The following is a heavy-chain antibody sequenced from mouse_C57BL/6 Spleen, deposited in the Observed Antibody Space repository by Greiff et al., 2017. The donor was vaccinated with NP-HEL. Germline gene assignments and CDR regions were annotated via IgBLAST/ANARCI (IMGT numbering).Heavy chain of an antibody. V-gene: IGHV5-17*01. CDR3: ARGEPREY. J-gene: IGHJ4*01. Sequence: EVKLVESGGGLVKPGGSLKLSCAASGFTFSDYGMHWVRQAPEKGLEWVAYSSSGRSTIYYADTVKGRFTFSRDNAKNTLFLQMTSLRSEDTAMYYCARGEPREYWGQGTSVTVTS. CDR1: GFTFSDYG. CDR2: SSSGRSTI.